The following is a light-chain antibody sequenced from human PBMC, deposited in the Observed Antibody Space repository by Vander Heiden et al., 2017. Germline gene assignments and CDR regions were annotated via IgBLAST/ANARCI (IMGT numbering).Light chain of an antibody. CDR1: RSNIGNNY. CDR3: AAWDESLSGCV. V-gene: IGLV1-47*01. Sequence: QSVMTQPPSASGTPGQRVTISCSGTRSNIGNNYVYWYQQFPGTAPKLLIYKNSHRPSGGPDRFSGSRSGTSAYLDISGLRSEDEADYYCAAWDESLSGCVFGGGTKLTVL. J-gene: IGLJ3*02. CDR2: KNS.